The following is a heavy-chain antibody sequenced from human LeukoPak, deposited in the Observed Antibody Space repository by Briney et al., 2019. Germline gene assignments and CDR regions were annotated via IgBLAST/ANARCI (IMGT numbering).Heavy chain of an antibody. CDR1: GYTFTSYY. Sequence: ASVKVSCKASGYTFTSYYMHWVRQAPGKGLEWMGLINPSGGSTSYAQKFQGRVTMTRDTSTSTVYMELSSLRSEDTAVYYCARDLDCSSTSCYGGFDPWGQGTLVTVSS. D-gene: IGHD2-2*01. CDR2: INPSGGST. J-gene: IGHJ5*02. V-gene: IGHV1-46*01. CDR3: ARDLDCSSTSCYGGFDP.